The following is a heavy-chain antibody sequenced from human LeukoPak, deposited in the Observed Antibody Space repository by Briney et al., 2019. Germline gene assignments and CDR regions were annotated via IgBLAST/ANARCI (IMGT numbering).Heavy chain of an antibody. CDR3: ASGHTTYFFQD. D-gene: IGHD3-9*01. V-gene: IGHV1-24*01. Sequence: ASVKVSCKVYGYTLTELSMHWVRQAPGKGLEWMGGFDPEDGETIYAQKFQGRVTMTEDKSTDTAYMELSSLRSEDTAVYYCASGHTTYFFQDWGQGTLVSVSS. CDR1: GYTLTELS. J-gene: IGHJ4*02. CDR2: FDPEDGET.